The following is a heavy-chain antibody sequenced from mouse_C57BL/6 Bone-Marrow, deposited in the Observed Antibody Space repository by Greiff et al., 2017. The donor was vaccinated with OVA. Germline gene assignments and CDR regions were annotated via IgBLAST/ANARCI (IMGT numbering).Heavy chain of an antibody. Sequence: EVHLVESGGDLVKPGGSLKLSCAASGFTFSSYGMSWVRQTPDKRLEWVATISSGGSYTYYPDSVKGRFTISRDNAKNTLYLQMSSLKSEDTAMYYCARPFYYYGREFAWFAYWGQGTLVTVSA. J-gene: IGHJ3*01. V-gene: IGHV5-6*01. CDR2: ISSGGSYT. D-gene: IGHD1-1*01. CDR1: GFTFSSYG. CDR3: ARPFYYYGREFAWFAY.